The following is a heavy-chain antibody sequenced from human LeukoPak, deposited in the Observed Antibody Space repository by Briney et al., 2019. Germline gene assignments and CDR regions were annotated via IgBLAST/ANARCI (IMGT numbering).Heavy chain of an antibody. Sequence: PSETLSLTCTVSGGSISSSSYYWGWIRQPPGKGLEWIGSIYYSGSTYYNPSLKSRVTISVDKSKNQFSLKLSSVTAADTAVYYCASHLECGGDCYSDYWGQGTLVTVSS. D-gene: IGHD2-21*02. V-gene: IGHV4-39*07. CDR1: GGSISSSSYY. CDR2: IYYSGST. CDR3: ASHLECGGDCYSDY. J-gene: IGHJ4*02.